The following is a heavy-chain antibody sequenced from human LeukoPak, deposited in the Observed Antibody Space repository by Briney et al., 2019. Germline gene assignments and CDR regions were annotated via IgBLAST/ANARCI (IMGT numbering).Heavy chain of an antibody. J-gene: IGHJ4*02. CDR2: IYYSGST. CDR3: ARAYCVGDCTVLHIYFDN. Sequence: SETLSLTCTVSGYSISSGYYWGWIRQPPGKGLEWIGYIYYSGSTYYNPSLKSRVTISVDTSKNQFSLKLRSVMAADTAVYYCARAYCVGDCTVLHIYFDNWGQGTLVTVSS. D-gene: IGHD2-21*02. V-gene: IGHV4-38-2*02. CDR1: GYSISSGYY.